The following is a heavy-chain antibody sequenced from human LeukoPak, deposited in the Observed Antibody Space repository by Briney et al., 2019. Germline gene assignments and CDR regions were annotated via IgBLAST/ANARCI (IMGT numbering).Heavy chain of an antibody. V-gene: IGHV3-64*01. CDR2: ISSNGGST. D-gene: IGHD6-13*01. Sequence: GGSLRLFCAASGFTFSSCAMHWVRQAPGKGLEYVSAISSNGGSTYYANCVKDRFSISRDNSKNRLYLQMGSLRAEEMAVYYCARDVGAAAGTSFDYWGQGTLVTVSS. CDR3: ARDVGAAAGTSFDY. CDR1: GFTFSSCA. J-gene: IGHJ4*02.